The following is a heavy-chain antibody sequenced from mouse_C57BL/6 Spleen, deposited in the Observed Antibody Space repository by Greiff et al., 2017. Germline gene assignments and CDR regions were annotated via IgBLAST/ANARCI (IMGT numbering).Heavy chain of an antibody. D-gene: IGHD2-4*01. V-gene: IGHV14-1*01. J-gene: IGHJ3*01. Sequence: VQLKQSGAELVRPGASVKLSCTASGFNIKASYMHWVKQRPEQGLEWIGRFDPEDGDTEYAPKFQGKATMTADTSSNTAYLQRRSLTSKDTADYYCTTGGDYPFAYWGQGTLVTVSA. CDR2: FDPEDGDT. CDR1: GFNIKASY. CDR3: TTGGDYPFAY.